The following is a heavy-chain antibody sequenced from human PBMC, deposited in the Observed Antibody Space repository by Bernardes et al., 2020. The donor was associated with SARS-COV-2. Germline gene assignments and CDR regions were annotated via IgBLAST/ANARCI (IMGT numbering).Heavy chain of an antibody. V-gene: IGHV2-5*02. CDR3: AHRPSTLYSSSWFYSWFDP. Sequence: SGPTLVKPTQTLTLTCTFSGFSLSPSGVAVGWIRQPPGKALEWLAFIYWDDDKRYNPSLKSRLTITKDTSKNQVVLTMTNMDPVDTATYYCAHRPSTLYSSSWFYSWFDPWGQGTLVTVSS. D-gene: IGHD6-13*01. CDR1: GFSLSPSGVA. CDR2: IYWDDDK. J-gene: IGHJ5*02.